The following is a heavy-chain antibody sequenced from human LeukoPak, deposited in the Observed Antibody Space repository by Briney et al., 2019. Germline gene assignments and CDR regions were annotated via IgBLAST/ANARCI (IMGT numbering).Heavy chain of an antibody. CDR1: GYTFTSHG. D-gene: IGHD3-10*01. CDR2: IIPIFGTA. CDR3: ARGGWFGELFGAFDI. J-gene: IGHJ3*02. Sequence: ASVKVSCKASGYTFTSHGISWVRQAPGQGLEWMGGIIPIFGTANYAQKFQGRVTITADESTSTAYMELSSLRSEDTAVYYCARGGWFGELFGAFDIWGQGTMVTVSS. V-gene: IGHV1-69*13.